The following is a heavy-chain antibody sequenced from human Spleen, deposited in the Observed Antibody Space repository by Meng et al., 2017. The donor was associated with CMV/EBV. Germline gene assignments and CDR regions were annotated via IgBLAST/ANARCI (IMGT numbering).Heavy chain of an antibody. D-gene: IGHD4-17*01. J-gene: IGHJ4*03. CDR2: NGDVGGST. CDR3: AKKDRGLYGVLDS. V-gene: IGHV3-23*01. CDR1: GFGIRNYD. Sequence: GFGIRNYDVAGISHERREGREEVTANGDVGGSTYYAASVKSRFTLSRDNSKNTLYLEMNSVSAEDTAIYYCAKKDRGLYGVLDSWGQQALVTVSS.